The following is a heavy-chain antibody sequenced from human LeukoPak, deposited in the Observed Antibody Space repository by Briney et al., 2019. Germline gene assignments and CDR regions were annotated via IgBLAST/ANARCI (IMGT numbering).Heavy chain of an antibody. Sequence: GGSLRLSCAASGFTFSSYGMHWVRQAPGKGLEWVAFIRYDGSNKYYADSVKGRFTISRDNSKNTLYLQMNSLRAEDTAVYYCAKVKSGHYTHFDYWGQGTLVTVSS. J-gene: IGHJ4*02. V-gene: IGHV3-30*02. CDR3: AKVKSGHYTHFDY. D-gene: IGHD3-22*01. CDR2: IRYDGSNK. CDR1: GFTFSSYG.